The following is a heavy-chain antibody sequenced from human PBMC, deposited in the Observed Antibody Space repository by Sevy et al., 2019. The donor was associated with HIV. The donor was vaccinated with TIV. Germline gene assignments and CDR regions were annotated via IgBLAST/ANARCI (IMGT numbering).Heavy chain of an antibody. D-gene: IGHD3-10*01. J-gene: IGHJ6*02. CDR3: AREVPGSLYGMDV. Sequence: GGSLRLSCAASGFTFSSYDIHWVRQATGKGLEWVSAIRTASDTYYPDSVKGRFTTSRENAKNSLYLQMNSLRAGDTAVYYCAREVPGSLYGMDVWGQGTTVTVSS. V-gene: IGHV3-13*01. CDR2: IRTASDT. CDR1: GFTFSSYD.